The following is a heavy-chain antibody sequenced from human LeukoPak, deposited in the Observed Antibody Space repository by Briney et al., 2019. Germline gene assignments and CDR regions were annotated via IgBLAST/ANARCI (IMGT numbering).Heavy chain of an antibody. J-gene: IGHJ2*01. Sequence: GSLRLSCAVYGGSFSGYYWSWIRQPPGKGLEWIGEINHSGSTNYNPSLKSRVTISVDTSKNQFSLKLNSVTAADTAVYYCAREPLLLYSTSMGRYFDFWGRGILVSVSS. D-gene: IGHD6-13*01. CDR3: AREPLLLYSTSMGRYFDF. CDR2: INHSGST. V-gene: IGHV4-34*01. CDR1: GGSFSGYY.